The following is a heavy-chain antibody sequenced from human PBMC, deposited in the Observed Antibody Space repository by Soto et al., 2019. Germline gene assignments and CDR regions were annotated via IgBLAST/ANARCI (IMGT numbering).Heavy chain of an antibody. V-gene: IGHV1-3*01. D-gene: IGHD3-3*01. Sequence: GASVKVSCKASGYTFTSYAMHWVRQAPGQRLEWMGWINAGNGNTKYSQKFQGRVTITRDTSASTAYTELSSLRSEDTAVYYCARNTPYYDFSPFDYWGQGTLVTVSS. CDR1: GYTFTSYA. CDR3: ARNTPYYDFSPFDY. CDR2: INAGNGNT. J-gene: IGHJ4*02.